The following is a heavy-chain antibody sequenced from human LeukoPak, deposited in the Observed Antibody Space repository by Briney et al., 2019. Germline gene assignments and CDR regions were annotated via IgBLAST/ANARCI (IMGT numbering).Heavy chain of an antibody. V-gene: IGHV3-23*01. CDR3: AKDTKIQVWLVGYYYGMDV. J-gene: IGHJ6*02. Sequence: PGGSLRLSCAASGFIFSNSAMSWVRQAPGKGLEWVSTISGSGGSTYYADSVKGRFTISRDNSKNTLYLQMNSLRAEDTAVYYCAKDTKIQVWLVGYYYGMDVWGQGTTVTISS. D-gene: IGHD5-18*01. CDR2: ISGSGGST. CDR1: GFIFSNSA.